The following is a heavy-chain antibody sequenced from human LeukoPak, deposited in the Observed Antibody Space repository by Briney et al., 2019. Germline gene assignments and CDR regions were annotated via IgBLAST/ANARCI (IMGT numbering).Heavy chain of an antibody. V-gene: IGHV3-21*01. CDR3: ARVDDFWSGYYTGNFDY. J-gene: IGHJ4*02. CDR1: GFTFSSYS. D-gene: IGHD3-3*01. CDR2: ISSSSYI. Sequence: GGSLRLSCAASGFTFSSYSMNWVRQAPGKGLEWVSSISSSSYIYYTDSVKGRFTISRDNAKNSLYLQMNSLRAEDTAVYYCARVDDFWSGYYTGNFDYWGQGTLVTVSS.